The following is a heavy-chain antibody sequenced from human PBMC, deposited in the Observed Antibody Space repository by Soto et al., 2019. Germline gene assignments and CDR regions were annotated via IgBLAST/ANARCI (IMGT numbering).Heavy chain of an antibody. Sequence: PSETLSLTCAVYGGSFSGYYWSWIRQPPGKGLEWIGEINHSGSTNYNPSLKSRVTISVDTSKNQFSLKLSSVTAADTAVYYCAREERGYSYGYYFDYWGQGTLVTVSS. J-gene: IGHJ4*02. CDR3: AREERGYSYGYYFDY. CDR1: GGSFSGYY. D-gene: IGHD5-18*01. V-gene: IGHV4-34*01. CDR2: INHSGST.